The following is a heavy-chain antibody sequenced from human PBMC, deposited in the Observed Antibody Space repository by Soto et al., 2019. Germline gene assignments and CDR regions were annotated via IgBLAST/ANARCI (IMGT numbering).Heavy chain of an antibody. Sequence: PGGSLRLSCAASGFTFSSYGMHWVRQAPGKGLEWVAVIWYDGSNKYYADSVKGRFTISRDNSKNTLYLQMNSLRAEDTAVYYCARDLKWGANGMDVWGQGTTVTVS. J-gene: IGHJ6*02. CDR1: GFTFSSYG. CDR3: ARDLKWGANGMDV. CDR2: IWYDGSNK. D-gene: IGHD1-26*01. V-gene: IGHV3-33*01.